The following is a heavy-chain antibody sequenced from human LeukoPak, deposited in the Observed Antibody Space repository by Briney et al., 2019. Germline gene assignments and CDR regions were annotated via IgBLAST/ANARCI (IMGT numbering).Heavy chain of an antibody. Sequence: SETLSLTCVVYGGSFSGYYWSWIRQPPGKGREWIGEINHSGTTNYNPSLKSRVTISVDTSKNQFSLKLTSVTAADTAVYYCARGGLANYFDYWGQGTLVPVSS. CDR2: INHSGTT. J-gene: IGHJ4*02. CDR1: GGSFSGYY. V-gene: IGHV4-34*01. D-gene: IGHD3/OR15-3a*01. CDR3: ARGGLANYFDY.